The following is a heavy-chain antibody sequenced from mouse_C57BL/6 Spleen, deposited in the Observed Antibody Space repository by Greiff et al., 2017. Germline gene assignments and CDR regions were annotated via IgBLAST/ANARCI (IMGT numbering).Heavy chain of an antibody. Sequence: EVQLQQSGPELVKPGASVKISCKASGYSFTGYYMHWVKQSSEKSLEWIGEINPSTGGTSYNQKFKGKATLTVDKSSSTAYMQLKGLTSEDSAVYYCARSNYYGSSYYFDYWGQGTTRTVSS. CDR2: INPSTGGT. CDR1: GYSFTGYY. J-gene: IGHJ2*01. V-gene: IGHV1-43*01. CDR3: ARSNYYGSSYYFDY. D-gene: IGHD1-1*01.